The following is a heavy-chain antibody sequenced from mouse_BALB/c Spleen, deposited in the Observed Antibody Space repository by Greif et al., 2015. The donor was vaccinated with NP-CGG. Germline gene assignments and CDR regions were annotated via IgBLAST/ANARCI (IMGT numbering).Heavy chain of an antibody. CDR1: GFTFSDYY. J-gene: IGHJ4*01. CDR3: ARPHYAMDY. V-gene: IGHV5-12*02. CDR2: ISNGGGST. Sequence: DVMLVESGGGLVQPGGSLKLSCATSGFTFSDYYMYWVRQTPEKRLEWVAYISNGGGSTYYPDTVKGRFTISRDNAKNTLYLQMSRLKSEDTAMYYCARPHYAMDYWGQGTSVTVSS.